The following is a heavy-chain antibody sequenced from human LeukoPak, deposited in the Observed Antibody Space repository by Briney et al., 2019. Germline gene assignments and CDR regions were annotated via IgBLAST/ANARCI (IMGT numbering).Heavy chain of an antibody. D-gene: IGHD3-10*01. Sequence: SETLSLTCAVYGGSFSGYYWSWIRQPPGKGLEWIGEIYHSGSTNYNPSLKSRVAISVDTSKNQFSLKLSSVTAADTAVYYCGRRSVRGVIRYWGQGTLVTVSS. CDR2: IYHSGST. V-gene: IGHV4-34*01. CDR1: GGSFSGYY. CDR3: GRRSVRGVIRY. J-gene: IGHJ4*02.